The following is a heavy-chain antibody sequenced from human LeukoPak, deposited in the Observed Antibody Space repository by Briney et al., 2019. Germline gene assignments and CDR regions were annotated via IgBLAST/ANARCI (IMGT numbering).Heavy chain of an antibody. CDR3: ARDGDPLDYDRDYYFDY. CDR1: GYTFTNYA. J-gene: IGHJ4*02. CDR2: INTNTGNP. D-gene: IGHD4-17*01. Sequence: ASVKVSCKASGYTFTNYAMNWVRQAPGQGLEWMGWINTNTGNPTYAQGFTGRCVFSLDTSVSTAYLQISSLKAEDTAIYYCARDGDPLDYDRDYYFDYWGQGTLVTVSS. V-gene: IGHV7-4-1*02.